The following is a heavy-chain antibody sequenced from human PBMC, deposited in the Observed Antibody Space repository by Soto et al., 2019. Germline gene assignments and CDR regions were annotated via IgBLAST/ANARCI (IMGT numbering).Heavy chain of an antibody. D-gene: IGHD6-13*01. J-gene: IGHJ4*02. V-gene: IGHV3-23*01. CDR3: AKVGSSWYSHFDY. CDR2: ISGGGGSA. Sequence: EVQLLESGGGLVQPGGSLRLSCAASGVTFSSYAMNWVRQTPGKGLEWVSIISGGGGSAYYADSVKGRFSIFRDNSKNTLYLQMNSLRAEDTAVYYCAKVGSSWYSHFDYWGQGTLVTVSS. CDR1: GVTFSSYA.